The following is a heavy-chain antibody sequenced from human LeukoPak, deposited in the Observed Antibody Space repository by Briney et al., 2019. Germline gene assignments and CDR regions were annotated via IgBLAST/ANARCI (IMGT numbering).Heavy chain of an antibody. CDR3: ASRIMITFGGVIAFDY. Sequence: SETLSLTCAVSGYSISSGYYWGWIRQPPGKGLEWIGSIYHSGSTYYNPSLKSRVTISVDTSKNQFSLKLSSVTAADTAVYHCASRIMITFGGVIAFDYWGQGTLVTVSS. J-gene: IGHJ4*02. V-gene: IGHV4-38-2*01. CDR1: GYSISSGYY. CDR2: IYHSGST. D-gene: IGHD3-16*02.